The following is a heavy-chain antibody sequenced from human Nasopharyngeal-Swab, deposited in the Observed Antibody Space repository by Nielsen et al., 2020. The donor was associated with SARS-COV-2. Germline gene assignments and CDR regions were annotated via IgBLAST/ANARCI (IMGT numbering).Heavy chain of an antibody. J-gene: IGHJ5*02. CDR1: GFTFSSFW. Sequence: GESLKTSCAAFGFTFSSFWLTWVRPAPGKGLEWVANIKQDENEKNYVDSVKGRFTISRDNAKNSLYLQMNSLRAEDTAVYYCARWVGRLGQHLVRWFDPWGQGTLVTVSS. V-gene: IGHV3-7*01. D-gene: IGHD6-13*01. CDR3: ARWVGRLGQHLVRWFDP. CDR2: IKQDENEK.